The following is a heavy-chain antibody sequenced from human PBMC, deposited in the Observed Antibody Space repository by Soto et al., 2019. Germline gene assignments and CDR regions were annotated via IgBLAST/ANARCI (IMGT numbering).Heavy chain of an antibody. CDR3: ARATYYSDTGGSPPLDY. CDR2: IYYSGST. CDR1: GGPIRSSDYY. J-gene: IGHJ4*02. Sequence: SETLSLTCTVSGGPIRSSDYYWTWIRQPPGKGLEWIGYIYYSGSTNYNPSLKSRVTISVDTSRNQFSLKLSSVTAADTAVYFCARATYYSDTGGSPPLDYWGQGTLVTVSS. D-gene: IGHD3-22*01. V-gene: IGHV4-30-4*01.